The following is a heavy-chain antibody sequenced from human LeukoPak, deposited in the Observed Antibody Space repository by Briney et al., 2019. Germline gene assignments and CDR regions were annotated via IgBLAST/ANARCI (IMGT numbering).Heavy chain of an antibody. V-gene: IGHV4-39*01. Sequence: SETLSLTCTVTGGSISSNSYYWGWIRQPPGKGLEWIGSIYYSGSTYYNSSLKSRVTISLDTSKNQFSLKLSSVTAADTAVYYCARHTVYYGMDVWGQGTTVTVSS. J-gene: IGHJ6*02. CDR2: IYYSGST. D-gene: IGHD4-17*01. CDR3: ARHTVYYGMDV. CDR1: GGSISSNSYY.